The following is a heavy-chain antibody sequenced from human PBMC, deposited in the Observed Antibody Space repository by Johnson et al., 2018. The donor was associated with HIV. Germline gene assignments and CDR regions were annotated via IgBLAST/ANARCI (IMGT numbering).Heavy chain of an antibody. CDR3: ARESRIWA. D-gene: IGHD3-16*01. CDR1: GFTFRSYS. J-gene: IGHJ3*01. V-gene: IGHV3-48*04. CDR2: ISSSGTAK. Sequence: VQLVESGGGVVQPGRSLRLSCAASGFTFRSYSMNWVRQAPEKGLEWVSYISSSGTAKYYADSVKGRFTISRDNAKNSLYLQMNSLRAEDTAVYYCARESRIWAWGQGTMVTVSS.